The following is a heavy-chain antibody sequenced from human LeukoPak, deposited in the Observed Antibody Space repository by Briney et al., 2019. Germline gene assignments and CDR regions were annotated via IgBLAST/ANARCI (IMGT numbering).Heavy chain of an antibody. CDR1: GFTFSSYS. J-gene: IGHJ4*02. CDR2: ISSSSSYI. Sequence: PGGSLRLSCAASGFTFSSYSMNWVRQAPGKGLEWVSSISSSSSYIYYADSVKGRFTISRDNAKNSLYLQMNSLTAQDTAVYYCARDRVDAVAALYYFDYWGQGTLVTVSS. D-gene: IGHD6-19*01. CDR3: ARDRVDAVAALYYFDY. V-gene: IGHV3-21*01.